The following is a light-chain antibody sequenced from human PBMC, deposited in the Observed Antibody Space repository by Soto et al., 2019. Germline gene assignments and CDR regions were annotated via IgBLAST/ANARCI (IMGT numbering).Light chain of an antibody. CDR2: KAY. V-gene: IGKV1-5*03. CDR1: QTISSW. Sequence: DIQMTQSPSTLSGSVGDRVTITCRASQTISSWVAWYQQKPGKATKLLIYKAYTLKSGVPSRFSGSGSGTEFTLTISSLQPDDFATYYCQHYNSYSEAFGQGTKVELK. CDR3: QHYNSYSEA. J-gene: IGKJ1*01.